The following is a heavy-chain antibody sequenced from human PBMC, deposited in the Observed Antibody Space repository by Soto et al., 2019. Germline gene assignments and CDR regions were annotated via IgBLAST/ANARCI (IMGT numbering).Heavy chain of an antibody. V-gene: IGHV3-21*01. CDR1: GFTFRSYS. Sequence: EVQLVESGGGLVKPGGSLRLACAASGFTFRSYSMHCVRQAPGKGLEWVSSISSSSSYIYYADSVKGRFTISRDNAKNSLYLQMNSLRAEDTAVYYCARSPSSSEAFDIWVQGTMVTVSS. D-gene: IGHD6-6*01. CDR3: ARSPSSSEAFDI. CDR2: ISSSSSYI. J-gene: IGHJ3*02.